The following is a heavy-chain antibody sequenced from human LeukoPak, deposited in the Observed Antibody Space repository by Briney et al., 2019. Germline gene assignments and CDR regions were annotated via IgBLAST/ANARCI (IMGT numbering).Heavy chain of an antibody. CDR2: INYSGST. CDR1: GGSISSYY. CDR3: SREGRQECVYFDH. D-gene: IGHD1-14*01. V-gene: IGHV4-59*01. J-gene: IGHJ4*02. Sequence: PSESLSLTCPVSGGSISSYYRSWIRQPAGKGREWIGYINYSGSTNYNPCLKGRFTMSGERSKNQFSLNLTSVPVADNATYYCSREGRQECVYFDHWGQGTLVTVSS.